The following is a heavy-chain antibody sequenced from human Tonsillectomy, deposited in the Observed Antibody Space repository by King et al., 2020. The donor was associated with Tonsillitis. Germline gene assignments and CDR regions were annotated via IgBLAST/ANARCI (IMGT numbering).Heavy chain of an antibody. V-gene: IGHV3-21*01. CDR2: ISSSSSYI. CDR1: GFTFSSYS. D-gene: IGHD6-19*01. Sequence: VQLVESGGGLVKPGGSLRLSCAASGFTFSSYSMNWVRQAPGKGLEWVSSISSSSSYIYYADSVKGRFTMSRDNAKNSLYLQMNSLRAEDTAVYYCAREEYSSGWYVGYYFDYWGEGTLVTVSS. J-gene: IGHJ4*02. CDR3: AREEYSSGWYVGYYFDY.